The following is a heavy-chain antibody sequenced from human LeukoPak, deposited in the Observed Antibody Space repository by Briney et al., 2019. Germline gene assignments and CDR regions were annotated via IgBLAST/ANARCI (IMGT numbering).Heavy chain of an antibody. CDR2: IYYSGST. CDR1: GGSISSGVYY. Sequence: SETLSLTCSVSGGSISSGVYYWSWIRQHPGKGLEWIGYIYYSGSTYYNPSLKSRVTISLDTSKNQFSLKLTSVTAADTAVYYCASREGERAGYFDYWGQGTLVTVSS. J-gene: IGHJ4*02. V-gene: IGHV4-31*03. CDR3: ASREGERAGYFDY.